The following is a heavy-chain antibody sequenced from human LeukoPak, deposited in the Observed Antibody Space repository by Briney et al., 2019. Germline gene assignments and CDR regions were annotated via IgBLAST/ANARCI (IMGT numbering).Heavy chain of an antibody. V-gene: IGHV3-53*01. Sequence: GGSLRLSCAASGFTVSSNYMSWVRQAPGKRLEWVSFMYSGDRTHYADSVKGRFTISRDNSKNMLYLQMNSLRADDTAVYYCAKDMEGSVADYFDYWGQGTLVTVSS. J-gene: IGHJ4*02. CDR3: AKDMEGSVADYFDY. CDR2: MYSGDRT. CDR1: GFTVSSNY. D-gene: IGHD3-10*01.